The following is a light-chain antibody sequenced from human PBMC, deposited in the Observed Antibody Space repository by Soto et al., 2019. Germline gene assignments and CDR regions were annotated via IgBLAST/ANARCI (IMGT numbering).Light chain of an antibody. CDR3: EQYDKSIT. Sequence: EIVLTQSPGTLSLSPGERATLSCRASQSVSSSYLAWYQQKPGQAPGLLIYGASSRATGIPDRFSGSGSGTEFTLTINRLEPEDFAVYYCEQYDKSITFGGGTKVEIK. CDR1: QSVSSSY. J-gene: IGKJ4*01. CDR2: GAS. V-gene: IGKV3-20*01.